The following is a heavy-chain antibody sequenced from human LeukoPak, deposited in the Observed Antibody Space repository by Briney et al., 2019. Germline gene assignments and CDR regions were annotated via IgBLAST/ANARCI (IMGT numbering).Heavy chain of an antibody. CDR3: AKDILTTVTTGYFDY. CDR2: ISWNSGSI. Sequence: GGSLRLSCAASGFTFDDYAMHWVRQAPGKGLEWVSGISWNSGSIGYADSVKGRFTISRDNAKNSLYLQMNSLRAEDMALYYCAKDILTTVTTGYFDYWGQGTLVTVSS. D-gene: IGHD4-17*01. CDR1: GFTFDDYA. V-gene: IGHV3-9*03. J-gene: IGHJ4*02.